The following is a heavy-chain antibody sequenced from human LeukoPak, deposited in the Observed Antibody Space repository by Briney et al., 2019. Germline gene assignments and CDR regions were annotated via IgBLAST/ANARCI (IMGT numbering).Heavy chain of an antibody. CDR3: ARSVLYFSYYFDY. V-gene: IGHV4-34*01. Sequence: KASETLSLTCAVYGGSFSGYYWSWIRQPPGKGLEWIGEINHSGSTNYNPSLKSRVTISVDTSKNQFSLKLSSVTAADTAVYYCARSVLYFSYYFDYWGQGTLVTVSS. J-gene: IGHJ4*02. CDR1: GGSFSGYY. CDR2: INHSGST. D-gene: IGHD2-8*01.